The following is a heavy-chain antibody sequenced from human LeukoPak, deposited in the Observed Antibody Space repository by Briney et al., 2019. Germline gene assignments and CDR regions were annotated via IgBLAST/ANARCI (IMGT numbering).Heavy chain of an antibody. CDR3: ARSYYDILTGSHPYYFDY. J-gene: IGHJ4*02. D-gene: IGHD3-9*01. V-gene: IGHV3-30*02. Sequence: GGSLRLSCAASGFTFSSYAMSWVRQAPGKGLEWVAFIRYDGSNKYYADSVKGRFTISRDNSKNTLYLQMNSLRAEDTAVYYCARSYYDILTGSHPYYFDYWGQGTLVTVS. CDR1: GFTFSSYA. CDR2: IRYDGSNK.